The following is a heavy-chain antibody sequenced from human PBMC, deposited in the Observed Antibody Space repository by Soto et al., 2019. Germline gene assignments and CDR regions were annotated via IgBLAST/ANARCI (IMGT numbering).Heavy chain of an antibody. CDR3: ARLARPYYYYCMDV. Sequence: QVQLVQSGAEVKKPGSSVKVSCKASGGTFSSYAISWVRQAPGQGLEWMGGIIPIFGTANYAQKVQGRVTITADEATSTAYMELSSLRSEDTAVYYCARLARPYYYYCMDVWGQGTTVTVSS. CDR1: GGTFSSYA. CDR2: IIPIFGTA. J-gene: IGHJ6*02. V-gene: IGHV1-69*01.